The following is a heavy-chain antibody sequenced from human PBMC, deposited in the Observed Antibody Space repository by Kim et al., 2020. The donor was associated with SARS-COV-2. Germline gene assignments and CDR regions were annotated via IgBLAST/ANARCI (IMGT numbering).Heavy chain of an antibody. D-gene: IGHD3-22*01. Sequence: ASVKVSCKASGYTFTGYYMHWVRQAPGQGLEWMGWINPNSGGTNYAQKFQGRVTMTRDTSISTAYMELSRLRSDDTAVYYCARLGSGYYTYWYFDLWGRGTLVTVSS. V-gene: IGHV1-2*02. CDR2: INPNSGGT. CDR1: GYTFTGYY. J-gene: IGHJ2*01. CDR3: ARLGSGYYTYWYFDL.